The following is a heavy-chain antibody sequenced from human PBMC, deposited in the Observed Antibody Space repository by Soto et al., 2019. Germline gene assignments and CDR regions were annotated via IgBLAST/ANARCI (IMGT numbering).Heavy chain of an antibody. J-gene: IGHJ6*02. CDR2: ISGSGGST. CDR3: AKGGRVAAAAGGLDYYYYYGMDV. V-gene: IGHV3-23*01. Sequence: GGSLRLSCAASGFTFSSYAMSWVRQAPGKGLEWVSAISGSGGSTYYADSVKGRFTISRDNSKNTLYLQMNSLRAEDTAVYYCAKGGRVAAAAGGLDYYYYYGMDVWGQGTTVTVSS. D-gene: IGHD6-13*01. CDR1: GFTFSSYA.